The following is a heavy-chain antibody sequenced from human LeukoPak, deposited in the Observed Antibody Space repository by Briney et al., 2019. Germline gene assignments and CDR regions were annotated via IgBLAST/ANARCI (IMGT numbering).Heavy chain of an antibody. Sequence: SSETLSLTCAVYGGSFSGYYWSWIRQPPGKGLEWIGEINHSGSTNYNPSLKSRVTISVDTSKNQFSLKLSSVTAADTAVYYCATHYGSGFDYWGQGTLVTVSS. CDR1: GGSFSGYY. J-gene: IGHJ4*02. CDR3: ATHYGSGFDY. CDR2: INHSGST. V-gene: IGHV4-34*01. D-gene: IGHD3-10*01.